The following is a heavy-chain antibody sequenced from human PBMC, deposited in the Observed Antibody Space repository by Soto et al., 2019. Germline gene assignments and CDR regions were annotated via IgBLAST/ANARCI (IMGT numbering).Heavy chain of an antibody. CDR2: ISHHNFNT. J-gene: IGHJ4*02. V-gene: IGHV1-18*01. CDR1: GYPFTHFY. D-gene: IGHD3-9*01. CDR3: ARDEGGYDILTGYYKAHHFDY. Sequence: QVQLVQSGAEVKKPGDSVKVSCSASGYPFTHFYITWVRQAPGQGLEWMGAISHHNFNTNFAQKFQGRVTLTTDTYTSTAYMELRSLRSDDTAVYYCARDEGGYDILTGYYKAHHFDYWGQGVLVTVSS.